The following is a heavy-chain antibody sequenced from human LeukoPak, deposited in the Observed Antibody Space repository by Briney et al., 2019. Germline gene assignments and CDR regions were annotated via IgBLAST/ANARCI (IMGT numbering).Heavy chain of an antibody. J-gene: IGHJ4*02. D-gene: IGHD1-26*01. CDR2: MNPNSGTR. V-gene: IGHV1-8*01. CDR3: ATEGSGTFYY. Sequence: ASVKVSCKASGYTFSSHDIYWVRQATGQGLEYMGWMNPNSGTRGYAQKFQGRVTLTRNTSISTAYMELSSLRSEDTAMYYCATEGSGTFYYRGQGTLVTVSS. CDR1: GYTFSSHD.